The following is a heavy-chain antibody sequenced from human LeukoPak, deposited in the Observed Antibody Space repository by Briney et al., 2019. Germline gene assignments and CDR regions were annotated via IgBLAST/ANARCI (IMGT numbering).Heavy chain of an antibody. CDR3: ARTTYGSGSYHPPSDY. CDR2: IIPILGIA. CDR1: GGTFSSYA. Sequence: ASVKVSCKASGGTFSSYAISWVRQAPGQGLEWMGRIIPILGIANYAQKFQGRVTITADKSTSTAYMELSSLRSEDTAVYYCARTTYGSGSYHPPSDYWGQGTLVTVSS. V-gene: IGHV1-69*04. J-gene: IGHJ4*02. D-gene: IGHD3-10*01.